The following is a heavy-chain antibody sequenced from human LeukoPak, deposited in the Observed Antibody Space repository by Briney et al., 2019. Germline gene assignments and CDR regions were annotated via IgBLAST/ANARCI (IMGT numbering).Heavy chain of an antibody. Sequence: GGSLRLSCAASGFTFSRYSMTWVRQAPGKGLEWVSSFSGMSRTIYYADSVKGRFTISRDDAKESLYLQMNSLRAEDTAVYYCARDERSSSLYYFDYWGQGTLVTVSS. J-gene: IGHJ4*02. CDR1: GFTFSRYS. V-gene: IGHV3-21*01. D-gene: IGHD6-13*01. CDR2: FSGMSRTI. CDR3: ARDERSSSLYYFDY.